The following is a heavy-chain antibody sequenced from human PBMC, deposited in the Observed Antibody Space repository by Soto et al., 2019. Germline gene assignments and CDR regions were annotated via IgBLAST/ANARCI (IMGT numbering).Heavy chain of an antibody. D-gene: IGHD2-8*01. Sequence: QVQLVESGGGLVKPGGSLRLSCAASGFTFSDYYMSWIRQAPGKGLEWVSYISSSGSTIYYADSVKGRFTISRDNANNSPYLQMKSLSAEAPAVYYCARGSIVLIWLFAYWGKGTLVTVSS. J-gene: IGHJ4*02. V-gene: IGHV3-11*01. CDR2: ISSSGSTI. CDR3: ARGSIVLIWLFAY. CDR1: GFTFSDYY.